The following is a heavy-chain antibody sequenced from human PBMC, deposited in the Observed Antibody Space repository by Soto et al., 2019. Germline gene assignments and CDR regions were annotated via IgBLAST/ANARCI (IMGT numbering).Heavy chain of an antibody. D-gene: IGHD3-3*01. CDR1: GFTFSSYG. V-gene: IGHV3-30*03. Sequence: QVQLVESGGGVVQPGRSLRLSCAASGFTFSSYGMHWVRQARGKGLEWVAVISYDGSNKYYADSVKGRFTISRDNSKNTLYLQMNSLRAEDTAVYYCASRYYDFWSGSVDYWGQGTLVTVSS. CDR2: ISYDGSNK. J-gene: IGHJ4*02. CDR3: ASRYYDFWSGSVDY.